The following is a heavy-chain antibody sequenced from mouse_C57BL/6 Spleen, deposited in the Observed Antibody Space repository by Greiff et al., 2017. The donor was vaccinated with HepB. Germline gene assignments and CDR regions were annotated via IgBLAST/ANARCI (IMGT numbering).Heavy chain of an antibody. V-gene: IGHV2-6-1*01. Sequence: QVQLKESGPGLVAPSQCLSITCTVSGFSFTSYGVHWVRQPPGKGLEWLVVIWSDGSTTYNSALKSRLSISNDNSKSQVFLKMNSLQTDDTAMYYCARHASLGEDYAMDYWGQGTSVTVSS. D-gene: IGHD4-1*01. CDR1: GFSFTSYG. J-gene: IGHJ4*01. CDR3: ARHASLGEDYAMDY. CDR2: IWSDGST.